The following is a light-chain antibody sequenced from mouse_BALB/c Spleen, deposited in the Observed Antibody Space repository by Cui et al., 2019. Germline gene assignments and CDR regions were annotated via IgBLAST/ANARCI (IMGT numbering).Light chain of an antibody. CDR3: QQWSSNPYT. CDR2: LTS. CDR1: SSVSH. Sequence: QIVLTQSPALMSASPGEKVTMTCSASSSVSHMYWYQQKPRSSPKPWIYLTSNLASGVPARFSGSGSGTSYSLTISSMEAEDAATYYCQQWSSNPYTFGGGTKLEIK. J-gene: IGKJ2*01. V-gene: IGKV4-68*01.